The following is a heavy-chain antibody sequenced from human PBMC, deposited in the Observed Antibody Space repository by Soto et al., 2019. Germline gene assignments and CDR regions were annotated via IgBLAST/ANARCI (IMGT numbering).Heavy chain of an antibody. J-gene: IGHJ4*02. V-gene: IGHV4-30-2*01. Sequence: PSETLSLTCTVSGGSISNAAYSWSWIRQPPGKGLEWIGYIYTSGMPFYNPSLRSRVTISIDRSNDQFSLNLKSVTAADTAVYYCARERGGYGLFDSWGQGTLVTVPS. CDR1: GGSISNAAYS. D-gene: IGHD5-18*01. CDR3: ARERGGYGLFDS. CDR2: IYTSGMP.